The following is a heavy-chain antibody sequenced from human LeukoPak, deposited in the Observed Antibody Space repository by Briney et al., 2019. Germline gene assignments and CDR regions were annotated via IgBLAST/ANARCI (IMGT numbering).Heavy chain of an antibody. CDR3: AKWKYSNSGIDDY. CDR2: IKPDGTTR. D-gene: IGHD6-6*01. Sequence: RGSLRLSCAASGFPFSSYSMTWVRQAPGKELEWVANIKPDGTTRFYVDSVKGRFTISRDNALNSLYLQMNSLRAEDTAVYYCAKWKYSNSGIDDYWGQGTLVTVSS. V-gene: IGHV3-7*03. CDR1: GFPFSSYS. J-gene: IGHJ4*02.